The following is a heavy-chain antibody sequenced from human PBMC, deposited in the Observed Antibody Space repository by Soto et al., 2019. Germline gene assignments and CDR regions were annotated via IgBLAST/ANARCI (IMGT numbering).Heavy chain of an antibody. CDR2: TYYRSKWYN. CDR3: ARTRVYDSYNYYGMAV. Sequence: QVKLHQSGPRLVKPSETLSLTCAISGDSVSSNSVSWNWIRQSPSRGLEWLGRTYYRSKWYNDYALSVKGRITINPDTSKNQFSLQLNSVTPEDTAVYYCARTRVYDSYNYYGMAVWGQGTTVTVSS. CDR1: GDSVSSNSVS. V-gene: IGHV6-1*01. D-gene: IGHD3-16*01. J-gene: IGHJ6*02.